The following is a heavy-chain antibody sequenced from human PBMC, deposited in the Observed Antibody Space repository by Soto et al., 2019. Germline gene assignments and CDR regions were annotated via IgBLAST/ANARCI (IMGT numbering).Heavy chain of an antibody. V-gene: IGHV4-59*01. CDR1: GRSLSDYQ. CDR2: IYYSGRT. CDR3: ARRRGLGEISPYFDD. J-gene: IGHJ4*02. D-gene: IGHD3-16*02. Sequence: QVQLQESGPGLVRPSETLSLTCSVSGRSLSDYQWNWIRQSPGNGLEWIGYIYYSGRTNYNPSLKRRVTISLDTSTNQVALRVRSVTAADTAVYYCARRRGLGEISPYFDDWGQGTLVTVSS.